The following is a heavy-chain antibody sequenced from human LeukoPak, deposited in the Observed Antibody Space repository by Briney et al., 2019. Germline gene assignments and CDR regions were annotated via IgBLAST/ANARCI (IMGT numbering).Heavy chain of an antibody. Sequence: PSQTLSLTCTVSGGPISIGSYYGSWIRQPAGKGLELIGRIYASGSTNHNPSLKNRITISVDTSKNHVALKLDSVTAAGTAVYYCPREGTNSRVYYYMDVWGKRTTVTISS. D-gene: IGHD2-2*01. CDR1: GGPISIGSYY. CDR3: PREGTNSRVYYYMDV. J-gene: IGHJ6*03. CDR2: IYASGST. V-gene: IGHV4-61*02.